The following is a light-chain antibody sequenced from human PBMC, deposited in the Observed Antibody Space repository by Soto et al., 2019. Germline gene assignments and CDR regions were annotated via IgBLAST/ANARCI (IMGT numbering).Light chain of an antibody. CDR1: QSVISH. Sequence: EIVMTQSPATLSVSPGERATLSCRASQSVISHLAWYQQKPGQAPSLLISGASTRATGVPARFSGSGSGTEFTLTISSLQSEDFAVYYCQQYNNWPPTFGQGTKVEIK. CDR3: QQYNNWPPT. CDR2: GAS. J-gene: IGKJ1*01. V-gene: IGKV3-15*01.